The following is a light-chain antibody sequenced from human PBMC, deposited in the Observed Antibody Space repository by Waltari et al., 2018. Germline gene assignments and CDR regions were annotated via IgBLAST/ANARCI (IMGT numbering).Light chain of an antibody. J-gene: IGKJ1*01. V-gene: IGKV3D-15*01. CDR1: EVISSN. CDR2: GAS. CDR3: QHYSHWPPWT. Sequence: EILMTQSPATLSVSPGERATPSCRASEVISSNLARYQQKPGQSPRLLIFGASTRATGIPARFSGSGSGTEFTLTISSLQSEDFAVYYCQHYSHWPPWTFGQGTKVEIK.